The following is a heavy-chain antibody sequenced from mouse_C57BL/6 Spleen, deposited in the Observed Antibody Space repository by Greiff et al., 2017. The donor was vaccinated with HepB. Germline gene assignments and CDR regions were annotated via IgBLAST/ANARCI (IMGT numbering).Heavy chain of an antibody. Sequence: EVKLVESGGGLVQPGGSLKLSCAASGFTFSDYYMYWVRQTPEKRLEWVAYISNGGGSTYYPDTVKGRFTISRDNAKNTLYLQMSRLKSEDTAMYYCARQDYGSSYGVYYYAMDYWGQGTSVTVSS. J-gene: IGHJ4*01. V-gene: IGHV5-12*01. CDR1: GFTFSDYY. CDR3: ARQDYGSSYGVYYYAMDY. CDR2: ISNGGGST. D-gene: IGHD1-1*01.